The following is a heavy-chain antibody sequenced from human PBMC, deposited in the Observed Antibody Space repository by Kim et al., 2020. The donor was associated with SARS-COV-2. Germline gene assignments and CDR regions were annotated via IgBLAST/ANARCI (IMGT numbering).Heavy chain of an antibody. J-gene: IGHJ4*02. Sequence: AQKFQGRGTITPDKSTSTAYLELSSLRSEDTAVYYCARGFRLSGYSPLDYWGQGTLVTVSS. V-gene: IGHV1-69*04. CDR3: ARGFRLSGYSPLDY. D-gene: IGHD3-22*01.